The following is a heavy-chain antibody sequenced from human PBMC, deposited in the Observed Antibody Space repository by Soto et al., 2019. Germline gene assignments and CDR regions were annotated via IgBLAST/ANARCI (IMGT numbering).Heavy chain of an antibody. D-gene: IGHD3-10*01. CDR1: GFTFQNYS. CDR2: TSYDGGKN. V-gene: IGHV3-30*03. Sequence: QVQLVESGGGVVQPGRSLRLSCAASGFTFQNYSMHWVRRAPGKGLEWVAVTSYDGGKNFYADSVKGRFTISRDNSKNTLYLQMNSLRAGDTAIYYCARVESSGAAKYFIDYWGQGTLVTVSS. J-gene: IGHJ4*02. CDR3: ARVESSGAAKYFIDY.